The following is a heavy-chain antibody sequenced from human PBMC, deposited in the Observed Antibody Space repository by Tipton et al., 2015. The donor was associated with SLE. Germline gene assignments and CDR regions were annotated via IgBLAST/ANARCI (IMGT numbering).Heavy chain of an antibody. CDR3: ARRGEYGSSWYPRYYYFMDV. D-gene: IGHD6-13*01. V-gene: IGHV4-34*01. Sequence: LRLSCAVYGGSFSGYYWNWIRQPPGKGLEWIGEINHSGSTNCNPSLKSRVTISVDTSKNQFSLKLSSVTAADTAVYYCARRGEYGSSWYPRYYYFMDVWGKGTTVTVSS. CDR1: GGSFSGYY. J-gene: IGHJ6*03. CDR2: INHSGST.